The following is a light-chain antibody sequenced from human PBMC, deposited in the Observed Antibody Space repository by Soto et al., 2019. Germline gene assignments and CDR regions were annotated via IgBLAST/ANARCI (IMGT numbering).Light chain of an antibody. V-gene: IGKV1-39*01. J-gene: IGKJ1*01. Sequence: DIQMTQSPSSLSASVGDRVTITCRASQRVGSYLKWYQQKPGKAPTLLIYSASESQSGVSSRFSGSGSGTDFTLTIRNLQPEDFAVYYCQQSHNTPLTFGQGTKVEI. CDR2: SAS. CDR1: QRVGSY. CDR3: QQSHNTPLT.